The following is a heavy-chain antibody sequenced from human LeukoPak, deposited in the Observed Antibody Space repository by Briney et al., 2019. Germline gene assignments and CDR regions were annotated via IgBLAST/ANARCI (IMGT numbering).Heavy chain of an antibody. CDR1: GYTFTSYG. V-gene: IGHV1-18*01. CDR3: ARSAAGHSSGYRSDP. J-gene: IGHJ5*02. Sequence: ASVKVSCKASGYTFTSYGISWVRQAPGQGLEWMGWISAYNGNTNYAQKLQGRVTMTTDTSTSTAYMELRSLRSDDTAVYYCARSAAGHSSGYRSDPWGQGTLVTVSS. CDR2: ISAYNGNT. D-gene: IGHD3-22*01.